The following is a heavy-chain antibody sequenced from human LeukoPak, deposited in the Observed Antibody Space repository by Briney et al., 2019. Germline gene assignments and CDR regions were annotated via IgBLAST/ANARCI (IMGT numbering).Heavy chain of an antibody. Sequence: ASVKVSCKASGYTFTSYAMHWVRQAPGQRLEWMGWINAGNGNTKYSQKFQGRVTITRDTSASTAYMELSSLRSEGTAVYYCARVVRGYSYGTFDYWGQGTLVTVSS. CDR2: INAGNGNT. D-gene: IGHD5-18*01. J-gene: IGHJ4*02. CDR3: ARVVRGYSYGTFDY. V-gene: IGHV1-3*01. CDR1: GYTFTSYA.